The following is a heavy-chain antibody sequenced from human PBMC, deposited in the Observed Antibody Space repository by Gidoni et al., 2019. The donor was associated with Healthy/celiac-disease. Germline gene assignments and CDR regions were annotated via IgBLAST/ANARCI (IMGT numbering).Heavy chain of an antibody. J-gene: IGHJ6*03. CDR2: IRSKANSYAT. D-gene: IGHD3-9*01. CDR1: GFTFSGSA. CDR3: TRLGFPVPGYKVGTHYMDV. Sequence: EVQLVESGGGLVQPGGSLKLSCAASGFTFSGSAMHWVRQASGKGLEWVGRIRSKANSYATAYAASVKGRFTISRDDSKNTAYLQMNSLKTEDTAVYYCTRLGFPVPGYKVGTHYMDVWGKGTTVTVSS. V-gene: IGHV3-73*02.